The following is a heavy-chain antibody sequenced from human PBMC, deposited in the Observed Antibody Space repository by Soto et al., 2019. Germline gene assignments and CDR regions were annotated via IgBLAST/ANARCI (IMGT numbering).Heavy chain of an antibody. CDR1: GYTFTVYY. D-gene: IGHD1-26*01. V-gene: IGHV1-2*02. Sequence: ASVKVSCKASGYTFTVYYMHWVRQAPGQGLEWMGWINPKSGGTMYPQKFQGRVTMTWDTSISTAYMALTRLRSDDTAVYYCARDLARGGGSAGFDYWGQGTLVTVSS. CDR2: INPKSGGT. J-gene: IGHJ4*02. CDR3: ARDLARGGGSAGFDY.